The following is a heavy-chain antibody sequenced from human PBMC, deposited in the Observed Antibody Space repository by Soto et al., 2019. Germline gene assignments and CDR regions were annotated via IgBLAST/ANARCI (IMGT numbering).Heavy chain of an antibody. CDR1: GFNVTDYT. J-gene: IGHJ5*02. V-gene: IGHV3-30*01. CDR3: ARDRVLGFCSGGSCVILVS. Sequence: PSLSCAAAGFNVTDYTMYWVLQAPGRGLEWVAIISDDGRNDYYADSVRGRFTISRDNSRNTLHLQMTSLRDDDTALYYCARDRVLGFCSGGSCVILVSWGRGAPLTVS. CDR2: ISDDGRND. D-gene: IGHD2-15*01.